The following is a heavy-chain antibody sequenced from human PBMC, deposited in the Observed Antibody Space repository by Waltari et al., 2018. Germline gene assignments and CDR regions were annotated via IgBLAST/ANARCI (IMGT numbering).Heavy chain of an antibody. CDR3: ARDPGKWFGINDY. CDR1: GGTFSSYT. CDR2: IIPSLGIA. J-gene: IGHJ4*02. D-gene: IGHD3-10*01. V-gene: IGHV1-69*08. Sequence: QVQLVQSGAEVKKPGSSVKVSCKASGGTFSSYTISWVRQAPGQGLEWMGRIIPSLGIANYAQKFQGRVTITADKSTSTAYMELSSLRSEDTAVYYCARDPGKWFGINDYWGQGTLVTVSS.